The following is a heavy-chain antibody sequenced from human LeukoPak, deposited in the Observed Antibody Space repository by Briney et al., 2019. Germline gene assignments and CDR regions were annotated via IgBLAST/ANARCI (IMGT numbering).Heavy chain of an antibody. CDR3: ARAEKPNWGNYYYYCMDV. CDR2: TSAYNGNT. J-gene: IGHJ6*03. Sequence: ASVKVSCKASGYTFTSYGISWVRQAPGQGLEWMGWTSAYNGNTNYAQKFQGRVTMTTDTSTTTAYMELRGLRSDDTAVYYCARAEKPNWGNYYYYCMDVWGKGTTVTVSS. V-gene: IGHV1-18*01. D-gene: IGHD7-27*01. CDR1: GYTFTSYG.